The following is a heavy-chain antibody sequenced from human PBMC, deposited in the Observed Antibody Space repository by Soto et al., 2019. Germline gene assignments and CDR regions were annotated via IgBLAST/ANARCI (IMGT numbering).Heavy chain of an antibody. D-gene: IGHD3-22*01. CDR2: IIPIFGTA. J-gene: IGHJ4*02. CDR1: GGSFNRHT. V-gene: IGHV1-69*01. CDR3: ARGWGYDSTDYYYAY. Sequence: QVQLVQSGAEVRKPGSSVRVSCTASGGSFNRHTISWVRQAPGQGLEWMGGIIPIFGTANHAQKFQGRVTIIADESTSTVYIELSSLRSDDTAIYYCARGWGYDSTDYYYAYWGQGTLVIVSS.